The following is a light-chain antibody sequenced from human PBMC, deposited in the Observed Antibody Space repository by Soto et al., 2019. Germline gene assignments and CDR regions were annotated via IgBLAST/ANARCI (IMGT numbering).Light chain of an antibody. J-gene: IGKJ4*01. V-gene: IGKV3-20*01. CDR2: GAS. Sequence: EIVLTQSPGTLSLSPGERATLSCRASQTVPSNYLAWYQQKPGQAPRLLIFGASNRAADFPDRFSGSGSGTDCTLGISRLEPEDFAGYYCQQYCTSPLTFGGGTKVEIK. CDR3: QQYCTSPLT. CDR1: QTVPSNY.